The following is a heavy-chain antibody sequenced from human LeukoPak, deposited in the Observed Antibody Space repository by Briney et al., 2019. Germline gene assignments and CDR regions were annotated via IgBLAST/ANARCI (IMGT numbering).Heavy chain of an antibody. Sequence: PGGSLRLSCAASGFTFSSYAMHWVRQAPGKGLEWVAVIWFDGSETYSADSVKGRFTISRDNSKNTLYLQMNSLGAEDTAVYYCARDQVNIASCFDYWGQGTLVTVSS. V-gene: IGHV3-33*01. J-gene: IGHJ4*02. CDR3: ARDQVNIASCFDY. CDR2: IWFDGSET. D-gene: IGHD5-12*01. CDR1: GFTFSSYA.